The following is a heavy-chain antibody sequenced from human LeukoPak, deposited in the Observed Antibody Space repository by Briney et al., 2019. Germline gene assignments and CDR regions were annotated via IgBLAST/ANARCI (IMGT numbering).Heavy chain of an antibody. CDR1: GGTFSSYA. J-gene: IGHJ4*02. V-gene: IGHV1-69*05. CDR3: ASEAGTFDY. Sequence: ASVKVSCKVSGGTFSSYAISWVRQAPGQGLEWMGGIIPIFGTANYAQKFQGRVTITTDESTSTAYMELSSLRSEDTAVYYCASEAGTFDYWGQGTLVTVSS. CDR2: IIPIFGTA. D-gene: IGHD1/OR15-1a*01.